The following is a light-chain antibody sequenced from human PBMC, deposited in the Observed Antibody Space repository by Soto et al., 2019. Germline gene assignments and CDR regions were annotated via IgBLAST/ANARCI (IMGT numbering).Light chain of an antibody. J-gene: IGKJ3*01. CDR3: QQYDNRPS. Sequence: DIQMTQSPSSLSASVGDRVTITCQASQDISNYLNWYQQKPGKAPKLLIYDASNLETGVPSRFSGSGYGTEFTFTISSLQPEDIATYYCQQYDNRPSFGPGTKVDIK. CDR2: DAS. CDR1: QDISNY. V-gene: IGKV1-33*01.